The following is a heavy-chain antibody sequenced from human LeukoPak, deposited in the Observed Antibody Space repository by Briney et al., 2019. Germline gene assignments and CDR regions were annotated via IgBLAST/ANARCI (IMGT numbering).Heavy chain of an antibody. CDR1: GFTFSSYW. J-gene: IGHJ6*04. Sequence: PGGSLRLSCAASGFTFSSYWMSWVRQAPGKGLEWVANIKQDGSEKYYVDSVKGRFTISRDNAKNSLYLQMNSLRAEDTAVYYCARGGVATIHYYYGMDVWGKGTTVTVSS. D-gene: IGHD5-12*01. CDR3: ARGGVATIHYYYGMDV. CDR2: IKQDGSEK. V-gene: IGHV3-7*03.